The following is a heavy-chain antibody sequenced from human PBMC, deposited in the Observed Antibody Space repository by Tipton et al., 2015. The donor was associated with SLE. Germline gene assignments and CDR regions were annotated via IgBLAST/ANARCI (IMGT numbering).Heavy chain of an antibody. Sequence: SLRLSCAASGFTFSSYEMNWVRQAPGKGLEWVSYISSSGSTIYYADSVKGRFTISRDNAKNSLYLQMNSLRAEDTAVYYCARGDLTTINWYFDLWGRGTLVTVSS. CDR3: ARGDLTTINWYFDL. CDR2: ISSSGSTI. D-gene: IGHD5-24*01. CDR1: GFTFSSYE. V-gene: IGHV3-48*03. J-gene: IGHJ2*01.